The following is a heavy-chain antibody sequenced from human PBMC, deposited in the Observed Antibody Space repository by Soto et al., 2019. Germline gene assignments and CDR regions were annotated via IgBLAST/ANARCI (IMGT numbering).Heavy chain of an antibody. CDR2: IKSRTDGGTT. V-gene: IGHV3-15*07. D-gene: IGHD3-10*01. CDR1: GFTFINAW. CDR3: TTGRTLIRGVLRRGY. J-gene: IGHJ4*02. Sequence: GGSLRLSCAASGFTFINAWMNWVRQAPGKGLEWVGRIKSRTDGGTTDYAAPVKGRFTISRDDSQNTLYLQLDSLKTEDTAVYYCTTGRTLIRGVLRRGYWGQGTLVTVSS.